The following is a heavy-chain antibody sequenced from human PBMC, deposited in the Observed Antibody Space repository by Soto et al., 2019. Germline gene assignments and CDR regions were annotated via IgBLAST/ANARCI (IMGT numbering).Heavy chain of an antibody. V-gene: IGHV3-64*01. CDR3: ARANSGYDLNYYYGMDV. D-gene: IGHD5-12*01. J-gene: IGHJ6*02. CDR2: ISMYGGNT. CDR1: EFIFSSYA. Sequence: LILSCAASEFIFSSYAMHWVRQAPGKGLEYVSAISMYGGNTYYSTSVKGGFTISRDNSKNTLYLQMGSLRAEDMAVYYCARANSGYDLNYYYGMDVWGQGTTLTVSS.